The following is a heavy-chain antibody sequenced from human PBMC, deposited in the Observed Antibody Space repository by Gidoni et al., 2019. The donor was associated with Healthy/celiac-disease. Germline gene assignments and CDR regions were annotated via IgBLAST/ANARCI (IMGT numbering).Heavy chain of an antibody. CDR1: GGSISSSSYY. Sequence: QLQLQESGPGLVKPSETLSLTCTVSGGSISSSSYYWGWIRQPPGKGLEWIGSIYYSGSTYYNPSLKSRVTISVDTSKNQFSLKLSSVTAADTAVYYCAREIAAAGTLGYYYYGMDVWGQGTTVTVSS. V-gene: IGHV4-39*07. CDR3: AREIAAAGTLGYYYYGMDV. D-gene: IGHD6-13*01. CDR2: IYYSGST. J-gene: IGHJ6*02.